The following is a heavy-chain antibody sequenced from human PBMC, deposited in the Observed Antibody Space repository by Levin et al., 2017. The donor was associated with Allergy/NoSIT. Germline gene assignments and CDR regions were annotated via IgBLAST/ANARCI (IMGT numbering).Heavy chain of an antibody. CDR2: IYYSGST. D-gene: IGHD3-10*01. J-gene: IGHJ4*02. CDR1: GGSISSGGYY. Sequence: SQTLSLTCTVSGGSISSGGYYWSWIRQHPGKGLEWIGYIYYSGSTYYNPSLKSRVTISVDTSKNQFSLKLSSVTAADTAVYYCARYGAIGYGSGSYYPFDYWGQGTLVTVSS. CDR3: ARYGAIGYGSGSYYPFDY. V-gene: IGHV4-31*03.